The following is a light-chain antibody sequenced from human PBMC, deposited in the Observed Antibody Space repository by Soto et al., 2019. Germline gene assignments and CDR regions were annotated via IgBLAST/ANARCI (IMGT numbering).Light chain of an antibody. CDR3: QQDGTSPLT. J-gene: IGKJ1*01. Sequence: EVVLTQSPGTLSLSPGERATLSCTASQTISRNYLAWYQQKPGQAPRILISGASSRATGIPDRFSGSGSGTDFTLTISRLEAEDFAMYYCQQDGTSPLTFGQGTKVEI. V-gene: IGKV3-20*01. CDR1: QTISRNY. CDR2: GAS.